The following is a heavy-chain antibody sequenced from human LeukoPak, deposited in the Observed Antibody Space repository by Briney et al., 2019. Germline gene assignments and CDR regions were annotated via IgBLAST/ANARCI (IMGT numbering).Heavy chain of an antibody. J-gene: IGHJ3*02. V-gene: IGHV3-30-3*01. CDR2: ISYDGSNK. CDR1: GFTFSSYA. D-gene: IGHD3-22*01. CDR3: ARDLMISAFDI. Sequence: GGSLRLSCAASGFTFSSYAMHWVRQAPGKGLEWVAVISYDGSNKYYADSVKGRFTISRDNSKNTLYLQMNSLRAEDTAVYYCARDLMISAFDIWGQGTMVTVSS.